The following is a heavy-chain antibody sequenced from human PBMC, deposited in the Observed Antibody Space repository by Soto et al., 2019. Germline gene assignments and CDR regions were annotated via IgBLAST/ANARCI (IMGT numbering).Heavy chain of an antibody. D-gene: IGHD5-12*01. V-gene: IGHV5-10-1*01. CDR2: IDPSGSYT. CDR1: GYSFTSYW. J-gene: IGHJ4*02. CDR3: ARRIRGGYDPDY. Sequence: GESLKISCKGSGYSFTSYWISWVRQMPGKGLEWMGRIDPSGSYTNYSPSFQGHVTISADKSISTAYLQWSSLKASDTAMYYCARRIRGGYDPDYWGQGTLVTVSS.